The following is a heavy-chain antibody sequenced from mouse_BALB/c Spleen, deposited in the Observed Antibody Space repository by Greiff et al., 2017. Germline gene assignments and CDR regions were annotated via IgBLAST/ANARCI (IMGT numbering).Heavy chain of an antibody. CDR1: GYTFTDYY. D-gene: IGHD2-4*01. V-gene: IGHV1-77*01. J-gene: IGHJ3*01. CDR3: AKSTMITEAWFAY. CDR2: IYPGSGNT. Sequence: QVQLQQSGAELARPGASVKLSCKASGYTFTDYYINWVKQRTGQGLEWIGEIYPGSGNTYYNEKFKGKATLTADKSSSTAYMQLSSLTSEDSAVYFCAKSTMITEAWFAYWGQGTLVTVSA.